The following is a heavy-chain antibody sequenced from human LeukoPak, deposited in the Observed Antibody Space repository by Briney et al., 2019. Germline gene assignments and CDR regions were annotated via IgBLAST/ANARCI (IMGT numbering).Heavy chain of an antibody. CDR2: IYYSGSA. D-gene: IGHD3-10*01. Sequence: SETLSLTCTVSGGSISSYYWSWIRQPPGKGLEWIGYIYYSGSANYNPSLKSRVTISVDTSKNQFSLKLSSLRSEDTAVYYCARGPRVRGFYWGQGTLVTVSS. CDR1: GGSISSYY. J-gene: IGHJ4*02. V-gene: IGHV4-59*01. CDR3: ARGPRVRGFY.